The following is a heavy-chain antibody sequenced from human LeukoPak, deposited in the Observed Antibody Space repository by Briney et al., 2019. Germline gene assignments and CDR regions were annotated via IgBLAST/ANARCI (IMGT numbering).Heavy chain of an antibody. D-gene: IGHD6-13*01. V-gene: IGHV4-34*01. Sequence: FTGYYMHWIRQRPGKGLEWIGEINHSGSTNYNPSLKSRVTISVDTSKNQFSLKLSSVTAADTAVYYCARAHSSSGEYFQHWGQGTLVTVSS. CDR3: ARAHSSSGEYFQH. CDR1: FTGYY. J-gene: IGHJ1*01. CDR2: INHSGST.